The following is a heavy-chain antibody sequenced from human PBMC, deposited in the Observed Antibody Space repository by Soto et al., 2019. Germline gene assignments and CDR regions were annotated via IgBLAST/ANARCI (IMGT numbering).Heavy chain of an antibody. Sequence: QVQLVESGGGVVQPGRSLRLSCAASGFTFSSYGMHWVRQAPGKGLEWVAVISYDGSNKYYADSVKGRFTISRDNSKNTLYLQMNSLRAEDTAVYYCAKDPHGSGSWPDYWGQGTLVTVSS. D-gene: IGHD3-10*01. V-gene: IGHV3-30*18. CDR2: ISYDGSNK. J-gene: IGHJ4*02. CDR1: GFTFSSYG. CDR3: AKDPHGSGSWPDY.